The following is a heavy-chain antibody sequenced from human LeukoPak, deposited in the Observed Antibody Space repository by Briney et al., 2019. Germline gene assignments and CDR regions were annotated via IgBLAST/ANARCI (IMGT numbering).Heavy chain of an antibody. CDR3: ARLKFYDSTGYSPGHYMDV. D-gene: IGHD3-22*01. Sequence: SETLSLTCTDCGGPIYSYYWSWIRQTAGKGLEWIGRLYPGVSANNYNPSLKSRVSMSVDTSKNQFALKLSAVTAADTAVYYCARLKFYDSTGYSPGHYMDVWGKGTTVTVSS. V-gene: IGHV4-4*07. J-gene: IGHJ6*03. CDR2: LYPGVSA. CDR1: GGPIYSYY.